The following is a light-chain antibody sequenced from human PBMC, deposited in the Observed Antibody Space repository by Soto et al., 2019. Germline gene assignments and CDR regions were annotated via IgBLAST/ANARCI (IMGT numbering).Light chain of an antibody. CDR3: QQRARWPS. Sequence: DIVLTQSPVTVSLSPGERATLSCRASQSVDKYLARYQQKPGQAPRLLIYDASNRAADIPARFSGSGSGTDFTLTISSLEPEDFAVYYCQQRARWPSFGQGTKLEIK. CDR1: QSVDKY. V-gene: IGKV3-11*01. CDR2: DAS. J-gene: IGKJ2*01.